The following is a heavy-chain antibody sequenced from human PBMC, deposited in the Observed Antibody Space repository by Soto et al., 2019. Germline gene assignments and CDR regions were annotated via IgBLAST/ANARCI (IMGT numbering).Heavy chain of an antibody. D-gene: IGHD6-13*01. Sequence: SETLSLTCTVSGGSISSSSYYWGWIRQPPGKGLEWIGSIYYSGSTYYNPSLKSRVTISVDTSKNQFSLKLSSVTAADTAVDYCARRNGVQWIAAAGTDFDYWGQGTLVTVSS. V-gene: IGHV4-39*01. J-gene: IGHJ4*02. CDR1: GGSISSSSYY. CDR2: IYYSGST. CDR3: ARRNGVQWIAAAGTDFDY.